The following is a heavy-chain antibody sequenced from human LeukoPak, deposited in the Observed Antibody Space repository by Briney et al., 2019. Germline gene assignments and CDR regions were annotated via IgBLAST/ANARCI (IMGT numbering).Heavy chain of an antibody. D-gene: IGHD5-24*01. V-gene: IGHV3-7*01. Sequence: GGSLRLSCAASEFSFSNYWMTWVRQAPGKGLEWVANIDQHESEKNYVDSVKGRFTISRDNAKNSLFLQMNSLRAEDTAVYYCARPPRDGYNPDAFDIWGQGTMVTVSS. CDR3: ARPPRDGYNPDAFDI. CDR2: IDQHESEK. J-gene: IGHJ3*02. CDR1: EFSFSNYW.